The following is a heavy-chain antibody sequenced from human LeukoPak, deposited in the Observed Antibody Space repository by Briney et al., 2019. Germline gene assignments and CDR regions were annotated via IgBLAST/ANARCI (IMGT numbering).Heavy chain of an antibody. Sequence: GGSLRLSCAASGFTFSSYEMNWVRQAPGKGLELVSYISSSGSTIFYADSVKGRFTISRDNAKNSLYLQMHSLRAEDTAVYYCARLYSSSSGLRASDYWGQGTLVTVSS. CDR2: ISSSGSTI. V-gene: IGHV3-48*03. CDR3: ARLYSSSSGLRASDY. J-gene: IGHJ4*02. D-gene: IGHD6-6*01. CDR1: GFTFSSYE.